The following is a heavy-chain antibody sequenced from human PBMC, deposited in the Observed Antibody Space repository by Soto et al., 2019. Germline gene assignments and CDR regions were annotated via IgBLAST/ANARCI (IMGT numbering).Heavy chain of an antibody. V-gene: IGHV3-23*01. CDR3: SRKVLGSTSLPEYWEFDL. J-gene: IGHJ2*01. D-gene: IGHD3-16*01. CDR2: ISGGGDAT. Sequence: EVQLLESGGGLVQPGGSLRLSCAASGFTFINYAMSWVRQAPGKGLEWVSAISGGGDATFYADSGKGRFTISSDNSDNRVNLQIYRLRADDTAVYYCSRKVLGSTSLPEYWEFDLWGRGTLVTVSS. CDR1: GFTFINYA.